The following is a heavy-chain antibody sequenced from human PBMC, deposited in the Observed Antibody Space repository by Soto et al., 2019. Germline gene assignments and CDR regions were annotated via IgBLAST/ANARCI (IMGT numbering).Heavy chain of an antibody. D-gene: IGHD6-13*01. CDR1: GYTFTSYD. J-gene: IGHJ6*02. V-gene: IGHV1-8*01. CDR3: AREWSAAGHFYGMDV. CDR2: MNTNSDDT. Sequence: QVQLVQSGAEVKKPGASVQVSCKTSGYTFTSYDINWVRQAPGQGLEWVGWMNTNSDDTRSAQKFRGRLTLTRDKSRRAVYMKLSNLRPDYTAVYYCAREWSAAGHFYGMDVWGQGTTVAVSS.